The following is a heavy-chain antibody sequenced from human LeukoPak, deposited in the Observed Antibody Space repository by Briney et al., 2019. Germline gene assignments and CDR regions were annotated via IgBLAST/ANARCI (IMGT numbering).Heavy chain of an antibody. D-gene: IGHD6-19*01. CDR1: GYPFIAFY. J-gene: IGHJ4*02. V-gene: IGHV1-2*02. Sequence: GASVKVSCTASGYPFIAFYIHWVRQAPGQGLEWMGWINPNNGPTHYAQNFQGRVTMTRDTSVSTVYMELRSLRSDDTAVYYCARDTWPYSSGWYGANQPAGIDYWGQGTLVTVSS. CDR3: ARDTWPYSSGWYGANQPAGIDY. CDR2: INPNNGPT.